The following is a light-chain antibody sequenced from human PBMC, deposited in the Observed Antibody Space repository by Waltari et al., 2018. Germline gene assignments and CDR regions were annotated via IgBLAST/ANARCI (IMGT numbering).Light chain of an antibody. Sequence: VSPGERATLSCRASQSVSTNLAWYQQKPGQAPRLLIYGASTRATGIPARFSGSGSGTEFTLTISSLQSEDFAVYYCQQCNTWPLSFGPGTKVDI. V-gene: IGKV3-15*01. CDR2: GAS. CDR1: QSVSTN. J-gene: IGKJ3*01. CDR3: QQCNTWPLS.